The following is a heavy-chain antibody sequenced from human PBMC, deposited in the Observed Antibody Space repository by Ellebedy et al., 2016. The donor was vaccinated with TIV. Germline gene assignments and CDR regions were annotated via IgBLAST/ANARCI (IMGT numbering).Heavy chain of an antibody. V-gene: IGHV3-33*08. J-gene: IGHJ4*02. Sequence: GESLKISCVASGFTFSRSGMHWVRQAPGKGLDWVAVIWYDGSIQYYADSVKGRFTISRDNSKNTVFLPMDRLRAEDTAVYYCAADRDATGFVFWGRGALVTVSS. CDR2: IWYDGSIQ. CDR3: AADRDATGFVF. CDR1: GFTFSRSG. D-gene: IGHD1-1*01.